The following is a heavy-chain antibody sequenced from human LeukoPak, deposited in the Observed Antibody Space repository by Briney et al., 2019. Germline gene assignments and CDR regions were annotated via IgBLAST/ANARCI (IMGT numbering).Heavy chain of an antibody. Sequence: PEASVKVSCKSSGDTFSNYAITWVRQAPGQSLEWMGGIIPIFRTAHYAQKFQGRVTITKDESTSTAYMELSNLRSEDTAVYHCARGPYSGYAFGSFSAYFYYMDVWGKGTTVTVSS. CDR2: IIPIFRTA. J-gene: IGHJ6*03. CDR1: GDTFSNYA. D-gene: IGHD5-12*01. CDR3: ARGPYSGYAFGSFSAYFYYMDV. V-gene: IGHV1-69*05.